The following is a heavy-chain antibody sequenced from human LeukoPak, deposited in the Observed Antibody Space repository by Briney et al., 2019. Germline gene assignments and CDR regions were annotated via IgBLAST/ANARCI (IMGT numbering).Heavy chain of an antibody. V-gene: IGHV3-48*01. J-gene: IGHJ4*02. D-gene: IGHD6-13*01. CDR1: GFTFSSYS. Sequence: GGSLRLSYAASGFTFSSYSMNWVRQAPGKGLEWVSYISSSSSTIYYADSVKGRFTISRDNAKNSLYLQMNSLRAEDTAVYYCARDGSSPYFDYWGQGTLVTVSS. CDR3: ARDGSSPYFDY. CDR2: ISSSSSTI.